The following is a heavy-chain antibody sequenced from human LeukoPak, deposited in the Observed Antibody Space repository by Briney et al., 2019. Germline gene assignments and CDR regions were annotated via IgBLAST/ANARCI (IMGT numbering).Heavy chain of an antibody. V-gene: IGHV4-39*07. J-gene: IGHJ3*02. D-gene: IGHD2-2*01. CDR1: GGSISSSSYY. CDR2: IYYSGST. CDR3: ARLPGVGYCTSTSCYALDAFDI. Sequence: SETLSLTCTVSGGSISSSSYYWGWIRQPPGKGLEWIGSIYYSGSTYYNPSLKSRVTISVDTSKNQFSLKLSSVTAADTAVYYCARLPGVGYCTSTSCYALDAFDIWGQGTMVTVSS.